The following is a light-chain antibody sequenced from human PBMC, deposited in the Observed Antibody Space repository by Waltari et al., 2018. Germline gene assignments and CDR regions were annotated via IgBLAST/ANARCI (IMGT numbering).Light chain of an antibody. CDR2: DTS. V-gene: IGKV3-20*01. CDR3: QHYVRLPVT. Sequence: EIVLTQSPGKLSLSPGERDTISCRASQSFSRALAWYQQKPGQPPRLLIYDTSTRAIGVPDRFSGGGSGTDFSLTISRLEPEDFAVYYCQHYVRLPVTFGQGTTVEIK. CDR1: QSFSRA. J-gene: IGKJ1*01.